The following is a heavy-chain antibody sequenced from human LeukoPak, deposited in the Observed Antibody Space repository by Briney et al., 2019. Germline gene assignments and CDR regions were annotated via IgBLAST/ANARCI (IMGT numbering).Heavy chain of an antibody. Sequence: GGSLRLSCAASGFTFSSYAMSWVRQAPGKGLEWVSAISGSSGSTYYADSVKGRCTISRDNSKNTLYLQMNSLRAEDTAVYYCAKGKGSEAAHFDYWGQGTLVTVSS. CDR3: AKGKGSEAAHFDY. D-gene: IGHD2-15*01. J-gene: IGHJ4*02. CDR1: GFTFSSYA. V-gene: IGHV3-23*01. CDR2: ISGSSGST.